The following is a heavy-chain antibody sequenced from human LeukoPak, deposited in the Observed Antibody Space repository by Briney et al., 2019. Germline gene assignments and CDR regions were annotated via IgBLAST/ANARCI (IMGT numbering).Heavy chain of an antibody. J-gene: IGHJ6*03. D-gene: IGHD4-23*01. CDR3: ARSGRRDFYGGRYYYYYFMDV. Sequence: ASVKVSCKASGYTFTSYGISWVRQAPGQGLEWMGWISAYNGNTNYAQKLQGRVTMTTDTSTSTAYVELRSLRSDDQAVYYCARSGRRDFYGGRYYYYYFMDVWGKGTTVTVSS. CDR2: ISAYNGNT. V-gene: IGHV1-18*01. CDR1: GYTFTSYG.